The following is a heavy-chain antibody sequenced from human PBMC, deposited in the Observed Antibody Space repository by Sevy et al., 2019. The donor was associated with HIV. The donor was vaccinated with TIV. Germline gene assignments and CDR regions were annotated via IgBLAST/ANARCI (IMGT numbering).Heavy chain of an antibody. CDR3: VRAVAADGSF. D-gene: IGHD6-13*01. J-gene: IGHJ4*02. CDR1: GFSLNTYW. CDR2: IKQDGIVT. V-gene: IGHV3-7*01. Sequence: GGSLRLSCAASGFSLNTYWMSWVRQAPGKGLEWVANIKQDGIVTYYVDTVKGRFTISRDNARNFLYLQMNSLRAEDTARYYCVRAVAADGSFWGQGTLVTVSS.